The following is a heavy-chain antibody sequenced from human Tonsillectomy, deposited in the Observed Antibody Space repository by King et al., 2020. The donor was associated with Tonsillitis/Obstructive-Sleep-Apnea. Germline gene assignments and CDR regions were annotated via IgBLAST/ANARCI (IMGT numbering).Heavy chain of an antibody. D-gene: IGHD2-2*01. CDR1: GYTFTSYA. CDR2: INTNTGNP. V-gene: IGHV7-4-1*02. Sequence: QVQLVESGSELKKPGASVKVSCKASGYTFTSYAMNWVRQAPGQGLEWMGWINTNTGNPTYAQGFTGRLVFSLDTSVSTAYLQISSLKAEDTAVYYCAREDIVVVPAAMRYYYYYMDVWGKGTTVTVSS. J-gene: IGHJ6*03. CDR3: AREDIVVVPAAMRYYYYYMDV.